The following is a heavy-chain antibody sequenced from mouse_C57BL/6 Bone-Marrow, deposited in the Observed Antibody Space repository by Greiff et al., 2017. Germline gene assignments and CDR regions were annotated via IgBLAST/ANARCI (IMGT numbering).Heavy chain of an antibody. V-gene: IGHV5-12*01. CDR2: ISNGGGST. CDR3: ARHYYVCSSYYFDY. CDR1: GFTFSDYY. Sequence: EVQLVESGGGLVQPGGSLKLSCAASGFTFSDYYMYWVRQTPEQRLEWVAYISNGGGSTYYPDTVKGRFTITRDNAKNTLYLQMSRLKSEDTAMYYWARHYYVCSSYYFDYWGQGTTLTVSS. J-gene: IGHJ2*01. D-gene: IGHD1-1*01.